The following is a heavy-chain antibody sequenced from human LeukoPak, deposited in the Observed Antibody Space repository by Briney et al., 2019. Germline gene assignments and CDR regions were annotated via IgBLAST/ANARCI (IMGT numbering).Heavy chain of an antibody. V-gene: IGHV4-38-2*02. CDR3: AREGYYDILTGYYY. CDR2: IYHSGST. Sequence: SETLSLTCAVSGYSISSGYYWGWIRQPPGKGLEWIGSIYHSGSTYYNPSLKSRVTISVDTSKNQFPLKLSSVTAADTAVYYCAREGYYDILTGYYYWGQGTLVTVSS. CDR1: GYSISSGYY. D-gene: IGHD3-9*01. J-gene: IGHJ4*02.